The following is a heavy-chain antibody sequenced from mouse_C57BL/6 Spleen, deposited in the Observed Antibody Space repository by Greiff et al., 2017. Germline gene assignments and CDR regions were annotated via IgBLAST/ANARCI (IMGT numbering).Heavy chain of an antibody. J-gene: IGHJ3*01. CDR3: ASLYYGNYVFAY. D-gene: IGHD2-1*01. Sequence: QVQLQQPGAELVRPGTSVKLSCKASGYTFTSYWMHWVKQRPGQGLEWIGVIDPSDSYTNYNQKFKGKATLTVDTSSSTAYMQLSSLTSEDSAVYYCASLYYGNYVFAYGGQGTLVTVSA. V-gene: IGHV1-59*01. CDR2: IDPSDSYT. CDR1: GYTFTSYW.